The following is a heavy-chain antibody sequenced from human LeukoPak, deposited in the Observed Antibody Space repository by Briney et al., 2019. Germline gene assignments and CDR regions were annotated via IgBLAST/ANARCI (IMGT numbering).Heavy chain of an antibody. CDR1: GGSFSSHY. CDR3: ARGLRQGSAWSWGPKEKSYQYMDV. Sequence: SETLSLTCGVSGGSFSSHYWTWIRQPPGKGLEWIGEINPRGSTNYNPSLERRVNISADTSRNQLSLSLTSVTAADSAVYFCARGLRQGSAWSWGPKEKSYQYMDVWGTGTTVSVSS. V-gene: IGHV4-34*01. J-gene: IGHJ6*04. D-gene: IGHD6-19*01. CDR2: INPRGST.